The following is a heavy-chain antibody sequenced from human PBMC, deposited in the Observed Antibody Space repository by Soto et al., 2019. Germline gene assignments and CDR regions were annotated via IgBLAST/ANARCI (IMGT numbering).Heavy chain of an antibody. V-gene: IGHV4-31*03. Sequence: SETLSLTCTFSGGSIYSGAFYWSWIRQHPGKGLEWIGYIYYSGSTYYNPSLKSRVTISVDTSKNQFSLKLSSVTAADTAVYYCARSRYCSGGSCPTYGMDVWGQGTTVTVSS. CDR3: ARSRYCSGGSCPTYGMDV. CDR2: IYYSGST. D-gene: IGHD2-15*01. J-gene: IGHJ6*02. CDR1: GGSIYSGAFY.